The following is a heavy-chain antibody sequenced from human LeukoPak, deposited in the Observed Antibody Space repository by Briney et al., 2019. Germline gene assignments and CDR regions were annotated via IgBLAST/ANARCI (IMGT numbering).Heavy chain of an antibody. CDR2: ISGSGGST. D-gene: IGHD3-9*01. J-gene: IGHJ6*02. CDR1: GFTFSSYA. CDR3: AKDLGYDILTGYYTGYGMDV. Sequence: GGSLRLSCAASGFTFSSYAMSWVRQAPGKGLEWVSAISGSGGSTYYADSVKGRFTISRDNSKNTLYLQMNSLRAEDTAVYYCAKDLGYDILTGYYTGYGMDVWGQGTTVTASS. V-gene: IGHV3-23*01.